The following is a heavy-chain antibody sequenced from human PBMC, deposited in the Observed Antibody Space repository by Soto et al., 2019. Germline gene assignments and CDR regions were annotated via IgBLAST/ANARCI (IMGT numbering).Heavy chain of an antibody. CDR3: ARKFWSGYYAFDI. V-gene: IGHV1-18*01. J-gene: IGHJ3*02. CDR1: GYTFTSYG. D-gene: IGHD3-3*01. Sequence: ASVKVSCKDSGYTFTSYGISWVRQAPGQGLEWMGWVSAYNGNTNYAQKLQGRVTMTTDTSTSTAYMELRSLRSDDTAVYYCARKFWSGYYAFDIWGQGTMVTVSS. CDR2: VSAYNGNT.